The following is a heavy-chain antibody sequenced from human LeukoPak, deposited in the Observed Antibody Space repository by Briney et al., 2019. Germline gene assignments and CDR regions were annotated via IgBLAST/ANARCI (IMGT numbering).Heavy chain of an antibody. CDR3: AIGSYDILTGYYGFWDY. D-gene: IGHD3-9*01. J-gene: IGHJ4*02. CDR1: GGSISSSNW. V-gene: IGHV4-4*02. CDR2: IYHSGST. Sequence: SETLSLTCAVSGGSISSSNWWSWVRQPPGKGLEWIGEIYHSGSTNYNPSLKSRVTISVDKSKNQFSLKLSSVTAADTAVYYCAIGSYDILTGYYGFWDYWGQGTLVTVSS.